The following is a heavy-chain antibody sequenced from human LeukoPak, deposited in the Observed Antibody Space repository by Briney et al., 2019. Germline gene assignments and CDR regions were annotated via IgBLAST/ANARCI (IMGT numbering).Heavy chain of an antibody. J-gene: IGHJ3*02. CDR2: IWYDGSNK. D-gene: IGHD3-9*01. CDR3: ARDPIEVYFDWSNDALDI. Sequence: GGSLRLSCAASGFTFSSYWMHWVRQAPGKGLEWVAVIWYDGSNKYYADSVKGRFTISRDNSKNTLYLQMNSLRAEDTAVYYCARDPIEVYFDWSNDALDIWGQGTMVTVSS. CDR1: GFTFSSYW. V-gene: IGHV3-33*08.